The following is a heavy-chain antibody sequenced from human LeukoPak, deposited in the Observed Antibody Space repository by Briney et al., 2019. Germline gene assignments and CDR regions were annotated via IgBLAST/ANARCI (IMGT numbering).Heavy chain of an antibody. CDR3: ARHLARSSSRASVRAFDI. CDR1: GGSISSYY. Sequence: SETLSLTCTVSGGSISSYYWSWIRQPPGKGLEWIGYIYYSGSTNYNPSLKSRVTISVDTSKNQFSLKLSSVTAADTAVYYCARHLARSSSRASVRAFDIWGQGTMVTVPS. CDR2: IYYSGST. V-gene: IGHV4-59*08. D-gene: IGHD6-13*01. J-gene: IGHJ3*02.